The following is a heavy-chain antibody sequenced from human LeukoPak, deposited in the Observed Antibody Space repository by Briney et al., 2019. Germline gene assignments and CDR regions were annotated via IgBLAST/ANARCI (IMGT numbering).Heavy chain of an antibody. CDR2: INHSGST. V-gene: IGHV4-34*01. J-gene: IGHJ4*02. Sequence: SETLSLTCAVYGGSFSGYYWSWIRQPPGKGLEWIGEINHSGSTNYNPSLKSRLTISVDTSQNQFSLKLTSVTAADTAFYYCVRHQIAVAGPGFDYWGQGILVTVSS. CDR1: GGSFSGYY. CDR3: VRHQIAVAGPGFDY. D-gene: IGHD6-19*01.